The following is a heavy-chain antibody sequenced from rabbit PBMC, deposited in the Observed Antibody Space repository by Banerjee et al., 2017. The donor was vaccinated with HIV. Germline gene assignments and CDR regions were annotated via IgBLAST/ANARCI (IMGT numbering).Heavy chain of an antibody. Sequence: QEQLEESGGDLVKPEGSLTLTCTASGFSFSNKYVMCWVRQAPGKGLEWIACINSSSGNTVYATWAKGRFTISKTSSTTVTLQMTSLTAADTATYFCARDLAGAIGWNFNLWGPGTLVTVS. V-gene: IGHV1S45*01. CDR3: ARDLAGAIGWNFNL. J-gene: IGHJ4*01. CDR2: INSSSGNT. CDR1: GFSFSNKYV. D-gene: IGHD4-1*01.